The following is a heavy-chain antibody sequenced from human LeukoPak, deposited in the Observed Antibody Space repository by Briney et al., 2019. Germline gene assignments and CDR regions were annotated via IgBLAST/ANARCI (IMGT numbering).Heavy chain of an antibody. CDR1: GFTFSSYA. D-gene: IGHD7-27*01. CDR3: AKLLGGPCSY. V-gene: IGHV3-23*01. Sequence: GGSLRLSCAASGFTFSSYAMSWVRQAPGKGLEWVSAISGSGASTYYADSVKGRFTISRDKNTLFLQMNSLRAEDTAVYYCAKLLGGPCSYWGQGTLVTVSS. CDR2: ISGSGAST. J-gene: IGHJ4*02.